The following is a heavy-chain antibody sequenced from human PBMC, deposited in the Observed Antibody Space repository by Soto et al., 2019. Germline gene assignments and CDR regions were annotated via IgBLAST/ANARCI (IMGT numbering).Heavy chain of an antibody. Sequence: GGSLRLSCAASGFTFSSYAMSWVRQAPGKGLEWVSAISGSGGSTYYADSVKGRFTISRDNSKNTLYLQMNSLRAEDTAVYYCAKAHLKLLWFGELLWFDYWGQGTLVTVSS. CDR3: AKAHLKLLWFGELLWFDY. D-gene: IGHD3-10*01. CDR1: GFTFSSYA. V-gene: IGHV3-23*01. CDR2: ISGSGGST. J-gene: IGHJ4*02.